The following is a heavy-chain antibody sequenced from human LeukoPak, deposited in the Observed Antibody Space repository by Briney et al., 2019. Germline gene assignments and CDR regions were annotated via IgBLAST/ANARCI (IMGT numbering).Heavy chain of an antibody. Sequence: GGSLRLSCAASGFTFSSYGMHWVRQAPGKGLEWVAVISYDGSNKYYADSVKGRFTISRDNSKNTLYLQMNSLRAEDTAVYYCAKESRGRRWLRIFDYWGQGTLVTVSS. V-gene: IGHV3-30*18. CDR1: GFTFSSYG. D-gene: IGHD5-12*01. CDR3: AKESRGRRWLRIFDY. CDR2: ISYDGSNK. J-gene: IGHJ4*02.